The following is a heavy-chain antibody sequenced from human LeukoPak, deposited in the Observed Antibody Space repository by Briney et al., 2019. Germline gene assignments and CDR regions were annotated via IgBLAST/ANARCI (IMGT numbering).Heavy chain of an antibody. D-gene: IGHD3-22*01. CDR3: ARYHYDSSGYLYFDY. Sequence: ASVKVSCKASGYTFTSYGISWVRQAPGQGLEWMGWISAYNGNTNYAQKLQGRVTKTTDTSTSTAYMELRSLRSDDTAVYDCARYHYDSSGYLYFDYWGQGTLVTVSS. J-gene: IGHJ4*02. CDR2: ISAYNGNT. V-gene: IGHV1-18*01. CDR1: GYTFTSYG.